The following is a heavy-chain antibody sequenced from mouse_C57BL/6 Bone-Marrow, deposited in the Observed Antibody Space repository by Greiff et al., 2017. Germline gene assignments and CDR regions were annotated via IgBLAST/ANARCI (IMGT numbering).Heavy chain of an antibody. J-gene: IGHJ2*01. D-gene: IGHD1-1*02. Sequence: VQLQQSGAELVRPGTSVKVSCKASGYAINNYLIEWVKQRPGQGLEWIGVINPGSGGTNYNEKFKGKATLTADKSSSTAYMQLSSLTSEDSAVYFCARGGGCYYWGQGTTLTVSS. V-gene: IGHV1-54*01. CDR1: GYAINNYL. CDR2: INPGSGGT. CDR3: ARGGGCYY.